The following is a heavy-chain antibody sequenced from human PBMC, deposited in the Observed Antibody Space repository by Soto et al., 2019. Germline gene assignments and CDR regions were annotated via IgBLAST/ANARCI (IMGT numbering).Heavy chain of an antibody. Sequence: SQTLSLTCAISGDSVSSNGASWTWIRQSPSRGLEWLGRTYYGSKWYNDYAVSVKSRITISPDTSKNQFSLQLSYVTPDDTAVYYCVRGTGWNWFDPWGQGTLVTVSS. CDR2: TYYGSKWYN. CDR1: GDSVSSNGAS. J-gene: IGHJ5*02. CDR3: VRGTGWNWFDP. V-gene: IGHV6-1*01. D-gene: IGHD6-19*01.